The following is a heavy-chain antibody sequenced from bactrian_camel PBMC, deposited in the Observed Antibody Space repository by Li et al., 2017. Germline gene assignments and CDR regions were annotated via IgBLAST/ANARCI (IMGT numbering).Heavy chain of an antibody. D-gene: IGHD1*01. CDR3: TRSYFGASHNAFAF. V-gene: IGHV3S61*01. CDR1: GYGFAFANCG. J-gene: IGHJ4*01. Sequence: HVQLVESGGGLVQPGGSLRLSCAASGYGFAFANCGMAWFRQAPGKEHEGVARIFDFTGVKYYSDSVQGRFTISQNNTKKMVYLQMNSLSPEDTAVYYCTRSYFGASHNAFAFWGQGTQVTVS. CDR2: IFDFTGVK.